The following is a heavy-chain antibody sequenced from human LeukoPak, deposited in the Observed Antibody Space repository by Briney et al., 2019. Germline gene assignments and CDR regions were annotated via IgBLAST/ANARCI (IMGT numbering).Heavy chain of an antibody. V-gene: IGHV4-39*07. D-gene: IGHD3-10*01. Sequence: SETLSLTCTVSGGSISSSYYWGWIRQPPGKGLEWIGSIYYSGSTNYNPSLKSRVTISVDTSKNQFSLKLSSVTAADTAVYYCARVGGGTMVRGAFDYWGQGTLVTVSS. CDR3: ARVGGGTMVRGAFDY. J-gene: IGHJ4*02. CDR1: GGSISSSYY. CDR2: IYYSGST.